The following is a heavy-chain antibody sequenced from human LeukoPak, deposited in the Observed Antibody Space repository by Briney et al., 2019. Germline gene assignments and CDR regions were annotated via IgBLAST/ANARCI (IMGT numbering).Heavy chain of an antibody. CDR2: INPNSGGT. J-gene: IGHJ4*02. V-gene: IGHV1-2*02. Sequence: GASVKVSCKASGYTLNNYDINWMRQAPGQGLEWMGWINPNSGGTNYAQKFQGRVTMTRDTSISTAYMELSRLRSDDTAVYYCARAHYDILTGYYNVPYFDYWGQGTLVTVSS. CDR1: GYTLNNYD. CDR3: ARAHYDILTGYYNVPYFDY. D-gene: IGHD3-9*01.